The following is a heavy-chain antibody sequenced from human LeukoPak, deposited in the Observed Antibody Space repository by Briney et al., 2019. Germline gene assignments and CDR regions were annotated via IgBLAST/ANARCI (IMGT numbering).Heavy chain of an antibody. CDR1: GFTVSSNY. CDR2: ISSSTSTI. J-gene: IGHJ4*02. D-gene: IGHD3-10*01. CDR3: ARDRLIGGRFGELSN. Sequence: GGSLRLSCAASGFTVSSNYMNWVRQAPGKGLEWISFISSSTSTIFYADSVKGRFTISTDNAKNSLYLQMNSLRAEDTAVYYCARDRLIGGRFGELSNWGQGTLVTVSS. V-gene: IGHV3-48*04.